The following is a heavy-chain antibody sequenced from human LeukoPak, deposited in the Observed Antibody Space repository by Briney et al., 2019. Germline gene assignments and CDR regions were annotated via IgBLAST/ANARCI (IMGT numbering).Heavy chain of an antibody. CDR2: IIPIFGTA. V-gene: IGHV1-69*13. CDR3: ARLRFLEWLFPGDYFDY. D-gene: IGHD3-3*01. Sequence: SVKVSCKASGGTFSSYAISWVRQAPGQGLEWMGGIIPIFGTANYAQKFQGRVTITADESTSTAYMALSSLRSEDTAVYYCARLRFLEWLFPGDYFDYWGQGTLVTVSS. J-gene: IGHJ4*02. CDR1: GGTFSSYA.